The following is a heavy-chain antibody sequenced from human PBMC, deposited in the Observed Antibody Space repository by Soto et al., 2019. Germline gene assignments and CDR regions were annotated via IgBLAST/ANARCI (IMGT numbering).Heavy chain of an antibody. CDR1: GYTFTSYY. Sequence: ASVKVSCKASGYTFTSYYMHWVRQVPGQGLEWMGIINPSGGSTSYAQKFQGRVTMTRDTSTSTVYMELSSLRSEDTAVYYCARDSLVAPGEYYYYGMDVWGQGTTVTVSS. CDR3: ARDSLVAPGEYYYYGMDV. V-gene: IGHV1-46*01. J-gene: IGHJ6*02. D-gene: IGHD2-2*01. CDR2: INPSGGST.